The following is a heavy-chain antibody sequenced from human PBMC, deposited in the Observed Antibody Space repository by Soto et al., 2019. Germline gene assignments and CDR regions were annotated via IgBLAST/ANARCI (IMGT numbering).Heavy chain of an antibody. CDR2: IYYSGST. CDR3: ARQKNDFLTGYYRYYGMDV. J-gene: IGHJ6*02. V-gene: IGHV4-59*01. D-gene: IGHD3-9*01. Sequence: SETLSLTCTVSGGSISSYYWSWIRQPPGKGLEWIGYIYYSGSTNYNPSLKSRVTISVDTSKNQFSLKLSSVTAADTAVYYCARQKNDFLTGYYRYYGMDVWGQGTTVTAP. CDR1: GGSISSYY.